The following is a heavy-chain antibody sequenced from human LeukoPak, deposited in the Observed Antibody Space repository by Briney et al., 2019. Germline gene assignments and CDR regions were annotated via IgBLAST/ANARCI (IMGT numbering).Heavy chain of an antibody. CDR2: IYYSGST. D-gene: IGHD3-22*01. Sequence: PSQTLSLTCTVSGGSISSGDYYWSWIRQPPGKGLEWIGYIYYSGSTYYNPSLKSRVTISVDTSKNQFSLKLSSVTAADTAVYYCARGAEGGYLPVDYRGQGTLVTVSS. CDR1: GGSISSGDYY. V-gene: IGHV4-30-4*01. J-gene: IGHJ4*02. CDR3: ARGAEGGYLPVDY.